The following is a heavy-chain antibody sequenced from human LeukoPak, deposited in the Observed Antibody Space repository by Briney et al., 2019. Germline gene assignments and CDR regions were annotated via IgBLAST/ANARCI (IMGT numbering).Heavy chain of an antibody. Sequence: SETLSLACTVSGGSISSSSYYWGWIRQPPGKGLEWIGSIYDSGSTYYNPSLKSRVTISVDTSKNQFSLKLSSVTAADTAVYYCARPSTFGAAAGRWNNWFDPWGQGTLVTVSS. D-gene: IGHD6-13*01. J-gene: IGHJ5*02. V-gene: IGHV4-39*01. CDR1: GGSISSSSYY. CDR2: IYDSGST. CDR3: ARPSTFGAAAGRWNNWFDP.